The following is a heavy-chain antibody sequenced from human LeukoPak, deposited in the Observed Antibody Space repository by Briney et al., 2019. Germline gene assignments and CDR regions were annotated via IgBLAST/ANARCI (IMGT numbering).Heavy chain of an antibody. CDR1: GYTFTSYY. Sequence: ASVKVSCKASGYTFTSYYMHWVRQAPGQGLEWMGIINPSGGSTSYAQKFQGRVTMTRDMSTSTVHMELSSLRSEDTAVYYCARDRIVGATTGGGSFDYWGQGTLVTVSS. CDR3: ARDRIVGATTGGGSFDY. V-gene: IGHV1-46*01. J-gene: IGHJ4*02. D-gene: IGHD1-26*01. CDR2: INPSGGST.